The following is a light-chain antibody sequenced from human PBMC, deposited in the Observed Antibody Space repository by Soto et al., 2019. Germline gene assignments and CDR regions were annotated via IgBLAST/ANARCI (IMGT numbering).Light chain of an antibody. J-gene: IGKJ5*01. V-gene: IGKV1-39*01. CDR3: QQSDTTASIT. CDR1: QSISRN. CDR2: AAS. Sequence: DIQMTQSPSSLSASVGDRVTITCRASQSISRNLNWYQHKPGKAPKLLIYAASSLQNGVPSRFSGGGSGTEFTLSISSLQPEDFGTYYCQQSDTTASITFSQGTRLEIK.